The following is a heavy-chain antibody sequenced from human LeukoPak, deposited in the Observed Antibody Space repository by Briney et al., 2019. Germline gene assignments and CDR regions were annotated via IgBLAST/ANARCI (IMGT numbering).Heavy chain of an antibody. CDR2: ISGSGGST. CDR1: GFTFSSYA. CDR3: ARDGAPYSSGPYYGMDV. V-gene: IGHV3-23*01. D-gene: IGHD6-19*01. Sequence: GGSLRLSCAASGFTFSSYAMSWVRQAPGKGLEWVSAISGSGGSTYYADSVKGRFTISRDNSKNTLYLQMNSLRAEDTAVYYCARDGAPYSSGPYYGMDVWGQGTTVTVSS. J-gene: IGHJ6*02.